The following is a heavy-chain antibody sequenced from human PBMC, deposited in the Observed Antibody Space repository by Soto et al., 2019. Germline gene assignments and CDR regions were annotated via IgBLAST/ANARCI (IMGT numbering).Heavy chain of an antibody. CDR3: ARFSSVVPAGEVSGMDV. J-gene: IGHJ6*02. Sequence: QVQLQESGPGLVKPSQTLSLTCTVSGGSISSGGYYWSWIRQHPGKSLEWIGYIYYSGRTYYNPSLKRRVTTSVDTSKNQFSLKLSSVTAADTAVYYCARFSSVVPAGEVSGMDVWGQGTTVTVSS. V-gene: IGHV4-31*03. D-gene: IGHD3-10*01. CDR1: GGSISSGGYY. CDR2: IYYSGRT.